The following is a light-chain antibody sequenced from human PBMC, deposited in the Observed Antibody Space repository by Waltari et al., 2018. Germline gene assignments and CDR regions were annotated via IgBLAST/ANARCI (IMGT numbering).Light chain of an antibody. J-gene: IGLJ2*01. CDR1: SSDIGGYNY. V-gene: IGLV2-11*01. CDR2: EVS. Sequence: QAALTQPRSVSGSPGQSVTISCTGTSSDIGGYNYVYWYQQHPGTAPKLMIYEVSKRPSGVSDRFSGSKSGNTASLTISGLQAEDEADYYCCSYAGSYTFLFGGGTRLTVL. CDR3: CSYAGSYTFL.